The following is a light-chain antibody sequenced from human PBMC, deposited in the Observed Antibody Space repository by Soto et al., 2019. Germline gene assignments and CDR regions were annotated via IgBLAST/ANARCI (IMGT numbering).Light chain of an antibody. Sequence: EIVLTQSPATLSVSPGDRATLSCRASQSVNSNLAWYHLKPGQAPRLLIYGASIRAAGIPARFTGSESGTEFTLSISSLQSEDFAVYYCQQYDDWPWTFGHGTKVEIK. CDR2: GAS. V-gene: IGKV3-15*01. J-gene: IGKJ1*01. CDR1: QSVNSN. CDR3: QQYDDWPWT.